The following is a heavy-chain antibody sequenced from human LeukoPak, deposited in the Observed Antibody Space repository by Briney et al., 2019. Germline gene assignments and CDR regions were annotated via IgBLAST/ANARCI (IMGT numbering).Heavy chain of an antibody. V-gene: IGHV3-9*01. Sequence: PGGSLRLSCAASGFTFDDYAMHWVRQAPGKGLEWVSGISWNSGSIGYADSVKGRFTISRDNAKNSLYLQMNSLRAEDTAVYYCAKGVMWECLDYWGQGTLVTVSS. CDR2: ISWNSGSI. CDR1: GFTFDDYA. D-gene: IGHD1-26*01. CDR3: AKGVMWECLDY. J-gene: IGHJ4*02.